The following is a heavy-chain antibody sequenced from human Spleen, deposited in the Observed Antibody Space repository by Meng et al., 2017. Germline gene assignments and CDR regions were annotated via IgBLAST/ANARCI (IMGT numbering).Heavy chain of an antibody. D-gene: IGHD5-18*01. CDR2: IGGSGAST. Sequence: GESLKISCAASGFTFSSYWMSWVRQAPGKGLEWVSAIGGSGASTYYADSVKGRFTISRDNSKNTVYLQMNSLRGEDTALYYCAKGGGYSYGYVAFWGQGILVTVSS. CDR3: AKGGGYSYGYVAF. CDR1: GFTFSSYW. J-gene: IGHJ4*02. V-gene: IGHV3-23*01.